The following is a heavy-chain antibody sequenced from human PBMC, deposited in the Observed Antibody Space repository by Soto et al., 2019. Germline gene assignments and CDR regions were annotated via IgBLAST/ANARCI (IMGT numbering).Heavy chain of an antibody. CDR2: INAGNGNT. Sequence: ASVKVSCKASGYTFTSYAMHWVRQAPGQRLEWMGWINAGNGNTKYSQKFQGRVTITRDTSAGTAYMELSSLRSEDTAVYYCARARSATTSYYYYYYGMDVWGQGTTVTVSS. V-gene: IGHV1-3*01. J-gene: IGHJ6*02. D-gene: IGHD5-12*01. CDR3: ARARSATTSYYYYYYGMDV. CDR1: GYTFTSYA.